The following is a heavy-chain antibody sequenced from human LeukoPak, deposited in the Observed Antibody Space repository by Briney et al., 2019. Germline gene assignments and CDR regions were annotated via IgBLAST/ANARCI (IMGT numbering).Heavy chain of an antibody. CDR3: TRQSRFSGSNTDY. CDR1: GYSFTNSW. D-gene: IGHD6-19*01. V-gene: IGHV5-51*01. Sequence: GESLKISCKDSGYSFTNSWIGWVRQMPGKGLEWMGIIYPGDSDTRYSPSFQGQVTISADKSISTAYLQWSSLKASDTAMYYCTRQSRFSGSNTDYWGQGTLVTVSS. J-gene: IGHJ4*02. CDR2: IYPGDSDT.